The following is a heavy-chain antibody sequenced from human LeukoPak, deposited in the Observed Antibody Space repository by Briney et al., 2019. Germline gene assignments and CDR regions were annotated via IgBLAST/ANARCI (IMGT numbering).Heavy chain of an antibody. CDR1: GGSISSSSYY. CDR3: ARLVVLWFGEAR. Sequence: SETLSFTCTVSGGSISSSSYYWGWIRQPPGKGLEWIGSIYYSGSTYYNPSLKSRVTISVDTSKNQFSLKLSSVTAADTAVYYCARLVVLWFGEARWGQGTLVTVSS. J-gene: IGHJ4*02. CDR2: IYYSGST. D-gene: IGHD3-10*01. V-gene: IGHV4-39*01.